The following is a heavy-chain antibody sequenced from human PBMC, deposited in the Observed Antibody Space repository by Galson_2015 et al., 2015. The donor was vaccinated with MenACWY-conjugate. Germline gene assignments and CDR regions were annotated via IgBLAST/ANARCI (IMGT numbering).Heavy chain of an antibody. CDR3: SRSPKVVVPAAFFDS. V-gene: IGHV1-3*01. Sequence: SVKVSCKASGYTFTTYSIRWVRQAPGQRLEWMGWINAGNGNTKYSQNFQGRVTITRDTSATTAYMELSSLRSEDTAVYYCSRSPKVVVPAAFFDSWGQGTLVTVSS. CDR2: INAGNGNT. J-gene: IGHJ4*02. D-gene: IGHD2-2*01. CDR1: GYTFTTYS.